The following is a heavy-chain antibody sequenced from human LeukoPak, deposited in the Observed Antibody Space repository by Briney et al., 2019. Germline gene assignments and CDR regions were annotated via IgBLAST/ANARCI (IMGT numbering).Heavy chain of an antibody. CDR2: IDYSGST. CDR1: GGSISSSSYY. V-gene: IGHV4-39*01. D-gene: IGHD3-3*01. CDR3: ASRYDFWSGGYYYYGMDV. J-gene: IGHJ6*02. Sequence: SETLSLTCTVSGGSISSSSYYWGWIRQPPGKGLEWIGSIDYSGSTYYNPSLKSRVTISVDTSKNQFSLKLSSVTAADTAVYYCASRYDFWSGGYYYYGMDVWGQGTTVTVSS.